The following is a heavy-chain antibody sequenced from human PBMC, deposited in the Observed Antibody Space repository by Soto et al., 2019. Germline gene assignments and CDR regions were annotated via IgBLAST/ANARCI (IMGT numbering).Heavy chain of an antibody. Sequence: QVQLVQSGAEVKKPGSSVKVSCKASGGTFSSYAISWVRQAPGQGLEWMGGIIPIFGTANYAQKFQGRVTITXXEXTXXAYMELSSLRSEDTAVYYCAREVPAAGLERYYFDYWGQGTLVTVSS. D-gene: IGHD6-25*01. J-gene: IGHJ4*02. V-gene: IGHV1-69*05. CDR3: AREVPAAGLERYYFDY. CDR2: IIPIFGTA. CDR1: GGTFSSYA.